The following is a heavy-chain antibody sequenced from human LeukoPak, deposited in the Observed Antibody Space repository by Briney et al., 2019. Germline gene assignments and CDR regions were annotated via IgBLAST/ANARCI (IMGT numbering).Heavy chain of an antibody. CDR3: ARAQLIAGGGTNWIDP. J-gene: IGHJ5*02. CDR1: VYSFSDYY. CDR2: IEYNTSGT. D-gene: IGHD1-26*01. V-gene: IGHV1-2*02. Sequence: GGSVHDSRKASVYSFSDYYIHWVRQAPGQGLEWMGWIEYNTSGTKYAQKSLGRATVTRDTTINTAYMERSSLGSDGTAVYYSARAQLIAGGGTNWIDPWGERTLVTASS.